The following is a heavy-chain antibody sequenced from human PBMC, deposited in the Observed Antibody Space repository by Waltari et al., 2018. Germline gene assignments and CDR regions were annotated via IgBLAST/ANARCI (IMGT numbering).Heavy chain of an antibody. CDR1: GFTFSHSW. Sequence: EVQLVESGGALVQPGGSLRLSCAASGFTFSHSWMNWVRQAPGRGLEWVASIKQLGNEKNYGDSVRGRFTISRDDAKKSVYLELNSLRADDTAVYYCARDLRSWPYYLDYWGQGTLVTVSS. CDR2: IKQLGNEK. D-gene: IGHD6-13*01. CDR3: ARDLRSWPYYLDY. V-gene: IGHV3-7*01. J-gene: IGHJ4*02.